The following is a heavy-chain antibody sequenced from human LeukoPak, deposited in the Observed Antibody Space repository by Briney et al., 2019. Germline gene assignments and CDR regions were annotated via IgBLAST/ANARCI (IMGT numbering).Heavy chain of an antibody. Sequence: GGSLRLSCAASGFTFSSYAMSWVRQAPGKGLEWVSAISGSGGSTYYADSVKGRLTISRDNSKNTLYLQMNSLRAEDTAVYYCAKRIVAAGTAKGNYFDYWGQGTLVAVSS. J-gene: IGHJ4*02. CDR3: AKRIVAAGTAKGNYFDY. D-gene: IGHD6-13*01. CDR1: GFTFSSYA. V-gene: IGHV3-23*01. CDR2: ISGSGGST.